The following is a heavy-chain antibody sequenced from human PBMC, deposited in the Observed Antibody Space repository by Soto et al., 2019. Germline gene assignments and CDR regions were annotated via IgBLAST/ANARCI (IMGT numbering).Heavy chain of an antibody. CDR1: GGTFSSYA. V-gene: IGHV1-69*13. CDR3: ASGYSSGWIDYYYYGMDV. Sequence: SVKVSCKASGGTFSSYAIIWVRLAPGQGLEWMGGIIPIFGTANYAQKFQGRVTITADESTSTAYMELSSLRSEDTAVYYCASGYSSGWIDYYYYGMDVWGQGTTVTVSS. J-gene: IGHJ6*02. CDR2: IIPIFGTA. D-gene: IGHD6-19*01.